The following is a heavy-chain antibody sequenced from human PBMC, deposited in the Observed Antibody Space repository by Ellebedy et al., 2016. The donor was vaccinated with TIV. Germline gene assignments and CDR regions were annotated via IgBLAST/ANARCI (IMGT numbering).Heavy chain of an antibody. CDR3: VGGGID. J-gene: IGHJ4*02. Sequence: MPSETLSLTCAVYGGSFSTYYWSWVRQPPGKGLEWIGEINHSGTTKYNPSLKSRVSISLGTSNNQFSLNLNSVTAAETAMYYCVGGGIDWGQGTLVTVSS. V-gene: IGHV4-34*01. CDR2: INHSGTT. CDR1: GGSFSTYY. D-gene: IGHD1-14*01.